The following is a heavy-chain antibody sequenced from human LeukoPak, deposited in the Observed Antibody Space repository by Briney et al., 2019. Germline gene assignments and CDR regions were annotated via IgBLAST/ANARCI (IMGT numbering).Heavy chain of an antibody. CDR2: ISSSGAYI. Sequence: GGSLRLSCAASGFTFSNYAMNWVRQAPGKGLECVSSISSSGAYIYYADSVKGRFTISRDNAKKSLYLQMNSLRAEDTAIYYCVGNYYDSSGLDYWGQGTLVTVSS. J-gene: IGHJ4*02. D-gene: IGHD3-22*01. CDR1: GFTFSNYA. CDR3: VGNYYDSSGLDY. V-gene: IGHV3-21*01.